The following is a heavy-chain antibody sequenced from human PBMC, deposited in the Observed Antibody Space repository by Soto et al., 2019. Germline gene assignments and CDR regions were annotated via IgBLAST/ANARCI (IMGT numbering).Heavy chain of an antibody. J-gene: IGHJ2*01. CDR2: ISSSSGYI. D-gene: IGHD2-2*03. CDR1: GFPFISYT. Sequence: EVQLVESGGGLVKPGGSLRLSCAASGFPFISYTRNWFRQAPGKGLEWVSSISSSSGYIYYADSVKGRFTISRDNAKNSLYLQMNSLRAEDTAVYYCARRPSGMDIVVVRYFDLWGRGTLVTVSS. V-gene: IGHV3-21*01. CDR3: ARRPSGMDIVVVRYFDL.